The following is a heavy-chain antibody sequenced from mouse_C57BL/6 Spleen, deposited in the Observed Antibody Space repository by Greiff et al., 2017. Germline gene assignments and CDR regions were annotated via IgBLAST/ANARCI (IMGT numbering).Heavy chain of an antibody. CDR2: IYPRSGNT. D-gene: IGHD1-1*01. Sequence: LEESGAELARPGASVKLSCKASGYTFTSYGISWVKQRTGQGLEWIGEIYPRSGNTYYNEKFKGKATLTADKSSSTAYMELRSLTSEDSAVYFCARGATVVAHWYFDVWGTGTTVTVSS. CDR1: GYTFTSYG. J-gene: IGHJ1*03. CDR3: ARGATVVAHWYFDV. V-gene: IGHV1-81*01.